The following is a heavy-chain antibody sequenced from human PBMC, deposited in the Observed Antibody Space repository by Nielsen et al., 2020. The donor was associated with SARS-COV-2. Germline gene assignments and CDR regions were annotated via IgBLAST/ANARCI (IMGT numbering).Heavy chain of an antibody. CDR2: IDPSDSYT. CDR1: GYSFTSYW. D-gene: IGHD2-15*01. V-gene: IGHV5-10-1*01. J-gene: IGHJ6*02. CDR3: ARPGYCSGGSCYYYGMDV. Sequence: GGSLRLSCKGSGYSFTSYWISWVRQMPGKGLEWMGRIDPSDSYTNYSPSFQGHVTISADKSISTAYLQWSSLKASDTAMYYCARPGYCSGGSCYYYGMDVWGQGTTVTVSS.